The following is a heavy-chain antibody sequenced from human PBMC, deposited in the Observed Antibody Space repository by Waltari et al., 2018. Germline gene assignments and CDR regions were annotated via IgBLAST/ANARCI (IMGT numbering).Heavy chain of an antibody. Sequence: EVQLLESGGGLVQPGGSLRLSCTASRFTFGTYWMSWVRQAPGKGLEWVAMINNDGGQKYYVDSLKGRFTISRDNAKNSLYLQMNSLRVEDTAVYYCVIDRANYWGLGTLVTVSS. J-gene: IGHJ4*02. V-gene: IGHV3-7*01. CDR2: INNDGGQK. CDR1: RFTFGTYW. CDR3: VIDRANY.